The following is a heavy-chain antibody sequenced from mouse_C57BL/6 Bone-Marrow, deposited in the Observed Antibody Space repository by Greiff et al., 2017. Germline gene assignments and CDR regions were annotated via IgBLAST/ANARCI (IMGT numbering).Heavy chain of an antibody. V-gene: IGHV5-6*02. J-gene: IGHJ2*01. Sequence: DVKLVESGGDLVKPGGSLKLSCAASGFTFSSYGMSWVRQTPDKRLEWVATISSRGSYTYYPDSVKGRFTISRDNAKNTLYLQMSSLKSEDTAMYYCARPNYYYGSSYLDYWGQGTTLTVSS. CDR1: GFTFSSYG. CDR3: ARPNYYYGSSYLDY. D-gene: IGHD1-1*01. CDR2: ISSRGSYT.